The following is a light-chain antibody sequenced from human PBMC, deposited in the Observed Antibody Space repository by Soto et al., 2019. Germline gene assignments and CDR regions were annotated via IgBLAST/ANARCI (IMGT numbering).Light chain of an antibody. CDR3: LQDSSYPRT. CDR1: QDIRNE. V-gene: IGKV1-6*02. J-gene: IGKJ1*01. CDR2: GTS. Sequence: AIQMTQSPSSMSASIGDRVTITCRASQDIRNEVGWYQQRPGKAPKLLVYGTSYLESGVPSRFSGGGSGTDFTFTISSLQPEDFATYYCLQDSSYPRTFGQGTTVEL.